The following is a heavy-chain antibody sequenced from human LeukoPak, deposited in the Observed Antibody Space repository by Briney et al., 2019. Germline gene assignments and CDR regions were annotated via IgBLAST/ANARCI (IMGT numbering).Heavy chain of an antibody. Sequence: GGSLRLSCAASGFTFSSYAMSWVRQAPGKGLEWVSGISGSGGSTYYADSVKGRFTISRDNAKNTLYLQMNSLRAEDTAVYYCARKGYCSGGSCYSTYFDYWGQGTLVTVSS. V-gene: IGHV3-23*01. CDR2: ISGSGGST. D-gene: IGHD2-15*01. CDR1: GFTFSSYA. J-gene: IGHJ4*02. CDR3: ARKGYCSGGSCYSTYFDY.